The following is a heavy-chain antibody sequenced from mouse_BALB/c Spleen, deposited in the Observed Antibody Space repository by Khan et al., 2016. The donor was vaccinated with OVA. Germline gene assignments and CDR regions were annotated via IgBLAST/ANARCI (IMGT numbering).Heavy chain of an antibody. CDR3: ARSNGNYWFAY. CDR1: GYTFTNYG. Sequence: QIQLVQSGPELKKPGETVKISCKASGYTFTNYGMNWVKQAPGKGLKWMGWINTYTGEPTYADDFKGRFAFSLETSASTAYLQINNLKNEYTATXFCARSNGNYWFAYWGQGTLVTVSA. CDR2: INTYTGEP. V-gene: IGHV9-3-1*01. J-gene: IGHJ3*01. D-gene: IGHD2-1*01.